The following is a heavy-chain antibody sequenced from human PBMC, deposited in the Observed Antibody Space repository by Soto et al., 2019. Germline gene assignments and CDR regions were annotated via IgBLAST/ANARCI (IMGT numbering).Heavy chain of an antibody. J-gene: IGHJ6*02. CDR2: IIPLFRTP. Sequence: QVQLVQSGAEVKEPGSSVKISCQASGGTFRSYALSWVRQAPGQGLESMGGIIPLFRTPDYAQKFQGRDTITGDESTSTAYMELSSLRAEDTAIYYCARDNGRPQLGGNYYYITAVWGQGTTITVSS. D-gene: IGHD3-3*02. CDR3: ARDNGRPQLGGNYYYITAV. V-gene: IGHV1-69*12. CDR1: GGTFRSYA.